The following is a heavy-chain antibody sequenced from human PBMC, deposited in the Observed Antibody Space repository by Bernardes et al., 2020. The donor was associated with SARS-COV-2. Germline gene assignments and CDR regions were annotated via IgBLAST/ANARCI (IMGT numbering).Heavy chain of an antibody. CDR2: MSTRGTYT. J-gene: IGHJ4*02. CDR3: ARVPAAKCSGGSCSSEVYFDF. D-gene: IGHD2-15*01. Sequence: GGSLRLSCVASGFTFSGYNMNWVRQAPGKGLEWVASMSTRGTYTYYADSVKGRFTISRDNAENSVYLQMNSLRVEDTAVYYCARVPAAKCSGGSCSSEVYFDFWGQGSLVTVAS. V-gene: IGHV3-21*01. CDR1: GFTFSGYN.